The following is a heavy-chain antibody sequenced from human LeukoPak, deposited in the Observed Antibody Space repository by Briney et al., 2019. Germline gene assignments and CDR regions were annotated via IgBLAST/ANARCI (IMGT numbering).Heavy chain of an antibody. V-gene: IGHV3-7*02. J-gene: IGHJ4*02. CDR3: ATSGWGLRTPFDY. CDR2: INQDGREK. CDR1: GFTFSSYA. Sequence: PGGSLRLSCAASGFTFSSYAMSWVRQAPGKGLEWVANINQDGREKYDVDSVKGRSTISRDNAKNSLYLQMNSLRAEDTAVYYCATSGWGLRTPFDYWGQGTPVTVSS. D-gene: IGHD1-26*01.